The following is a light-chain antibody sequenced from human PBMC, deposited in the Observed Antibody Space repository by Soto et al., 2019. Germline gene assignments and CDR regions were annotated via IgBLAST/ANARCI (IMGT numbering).Light chain of an antibody. V-gene: IGKV3-20*01. Sequence: EIVLTQSPGTLSLSPGERATLSCRASNSVTSDYLAWFQHKPGQPPRLVIYHASTKATGTPARFSGRGSGTDFTLTISSLEPEDFAMYYCQQYGSAPRSFGQGTKVEI. CDR1: NSVTSDY. CDR3: QQYGSAPRS. CDR2: HAS. J-gene: IGKJ1*01.